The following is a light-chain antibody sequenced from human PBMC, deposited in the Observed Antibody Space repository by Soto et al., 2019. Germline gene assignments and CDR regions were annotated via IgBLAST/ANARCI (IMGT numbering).Light chain of an antibody. V-gene: IGKV1-33*01. CDR3: QQYRTFPIT. Sequence: DIQLTQSPSSLSVSVGDRVTITCQTSQDINTYLNWYQQKPGRAPKLLIYDASNLETGVASTFSGSGSGTHFTFTINSLQPEDVGTYYCQQYRTFPITFGQGTRLEPK. CDR1: QDINTY. CDR2: DAS. J-gene: IGKJ5*01.